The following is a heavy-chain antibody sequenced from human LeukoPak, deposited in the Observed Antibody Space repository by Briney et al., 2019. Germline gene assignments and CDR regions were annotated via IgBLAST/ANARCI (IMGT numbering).Heavy chain of an antibody. D-gene: IGHD2-15*01. CDR3: ARAPKIYCSGGSCYLGH. Sequence: ASVKVSCKASGYTFTGYYMHWVQQAPGQGLEWMGWINPNSGGTNYAQKFQGRVTMTRDTSISTAYMELSRLRSDDTAVYYCARAPKIYCSGGSCYLGHWGQGTLVTVSS. CDR2: INPNSGGT. J-gene: IGHJ4*02. V-gene: IGHV1-2*02. CDR1: GYTFTGYY.